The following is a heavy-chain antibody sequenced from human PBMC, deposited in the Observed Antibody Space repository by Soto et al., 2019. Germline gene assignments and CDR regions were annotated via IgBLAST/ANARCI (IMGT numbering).Heavy chain of an antibody. CDR3: AKALITLGGSQSPYFDY. Sequence: QVQLVESGGGVVQPGRSLRLSCAASGFSFSRHAMHWVRQAPGKGLEWVAVIAYDGINKYYADSVKGRFTISRDNSKDTLYLQMDSLRNEDTALYYCAKALITLGGSQSPYFDYWGQGAPVTVTS. CDR1: GFSFSRHA. CDR2: IAYDGINK. J-gene: IGHJ4*02. V-gene: IGHV3-30-3*01. D-gene: IGHD3-16*01.